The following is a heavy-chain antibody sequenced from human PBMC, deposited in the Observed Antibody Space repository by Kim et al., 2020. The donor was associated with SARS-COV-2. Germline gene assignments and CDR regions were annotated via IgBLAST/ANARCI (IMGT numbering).Heavy chain of an antibody. CDR2: ISGSGGST. V-gene: IGHV3-23*01. Sequence: GGSLRLSCAAFGFTFNNYAMSWVRQAPGKGLNWVSAISGSGGSTYYAESVRGRFTISRDNSKNTLYLQMNNLRAEDTAVYYCAKEPALGVPFDYWGQGTLVTVSS. J-gene: IGHJ4*02. CDR1: GFTFNNYA. CDR3: AKEPALGVPFDY.